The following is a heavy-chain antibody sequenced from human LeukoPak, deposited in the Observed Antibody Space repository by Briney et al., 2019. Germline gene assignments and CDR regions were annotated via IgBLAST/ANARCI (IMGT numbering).Heavy chain of an antibody. J-gene: IGHJ4*02. D-gene: IGHD6-19*01. CDR1: GFTFSSYA. CDR3: AREDLIAVAFDY. CDR2: ISYDGSNK. Sequence: RAGGSLRLSCAASGFTFSSYAMHWVRQAPGKGLEWVAVISYDGSNKYYADSVKGRFTISRDNSKNTLYLQMNSLRAEDTAVYYCAREDLIAVAFDYWGQGTLVTVSS. V-gene: IGHV3-30-3*01.